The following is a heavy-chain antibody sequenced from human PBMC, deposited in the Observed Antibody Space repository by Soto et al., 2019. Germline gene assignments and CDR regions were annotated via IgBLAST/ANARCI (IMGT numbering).Heavy chain of an antibody. CDR1: GFSFSSYA. Sequence: EVQLLESGGGLVQPGGSLRLSCAASGFSFSSYAMVWVRQAPGKGLEWVSVISARGGSLYFADFVKGRFTISRDNSKNVLSLEMNSLRAEDTATYFCEKGSIEYSASVDNWGQGTLVVVSS. J-gene: IGHJ4*02. V-gene: IGHV3-23*01. D-gene: IGHD5-12*01. CDR2: ISARGGSL. CDR3: EKGSIEYSASVDN.